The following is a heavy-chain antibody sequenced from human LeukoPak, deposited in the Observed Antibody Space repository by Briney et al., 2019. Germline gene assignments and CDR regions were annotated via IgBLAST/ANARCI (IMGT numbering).Heavy chain of an antibody. CDR2: IYHSGST. D-gene: IGHD2-2*01. CDR3: ARHASSQYQLPVY. Sequence: SETLSLTSAVSGYSISSGYYWGWIRQPPGKGLGWIGSIYHSGSTYYNPSLKSRVTISVDTSKNQFSLKLSSVTAADTAAYYCARHASSQYQLPVYWGQGTLVTVSS. J-gene: IGHJ4*02. CDR1: GYSISSGYY. V-gene: IGHV4-38-2*01.